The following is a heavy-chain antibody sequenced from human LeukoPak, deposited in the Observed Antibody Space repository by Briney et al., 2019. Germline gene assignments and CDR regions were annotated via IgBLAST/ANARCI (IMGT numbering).Heavy chain of an antibody. D-gene: IGHD5/OR15-5a*01. V-gene: IGHV3-66*02. J-gene: IGHJ4*02. CDR3: ARGVSTTNFDY. Sequence: ETLSLTCAVYGGSFSGYYWSWVRQAPGKGLEWVSIIYGGGGNTYYADSVKGRFTISRDTSKNTLYLQMNTLRVEDTAVYYCARGVSTTNFDYWGQGTLVTVSS. CDR2: IYGGGGNT. CDR1: GGSFSGYY.